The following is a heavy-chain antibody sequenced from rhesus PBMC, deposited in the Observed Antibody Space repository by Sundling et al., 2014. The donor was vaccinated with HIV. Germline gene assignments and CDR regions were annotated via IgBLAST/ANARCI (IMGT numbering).Heavy chain of an antibody. J-gene: IGHJ6*01. V-gene: IGHV3S42*01. CDR2: ISSDGGST. Sequence: EVQLVESGGGLVQPGGSLRLSCAASGFTFSSYGMYWVRQAPGKGLEWISAISSDGGSTYYADSVKGRFTISRDNSKNTLSLQMNSLRAEDTAVYYCAKDSETIQLQTYGLDSWGQGVVVTVSS. D-gene: IGHD5-12*01. CDR1: GFTFSSYG. CDR3: AKDSETIQLQTYGLDS.